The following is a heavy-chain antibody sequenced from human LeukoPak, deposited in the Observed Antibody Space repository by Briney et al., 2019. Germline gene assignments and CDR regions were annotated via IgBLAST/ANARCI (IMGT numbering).Heavy chain of an antibody. V-gene: IGHV4-59*08. CDR3: ARRGGFDGDYGWYFDL. CDR2: IYYSGST. D-gene: IGHD4-17*01. CDR1: GGSISSYY. Sequence: PSETLSLTCTVSGGSISSYYWSWIRQPPGKGLEGIGYIYYSGSTNYNPSLKSRVTISVDTSKNQFSLKLSSVTAADTAVYYCARRGGFDGDYGWYFDLWGRGTLVTVSS. J-gene: IGHJ2*01.